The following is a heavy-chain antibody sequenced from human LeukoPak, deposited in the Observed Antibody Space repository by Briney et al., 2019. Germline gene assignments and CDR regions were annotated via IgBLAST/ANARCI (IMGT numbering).Heavy chain of an antibody. Sequence: GASVKVSCKASGYTFTNYGISWVRQAPGQGLQWMGWISAYSGNTEYAQKLQDRVNMTTDTSTSTAYMELRSLRSDDTAVYYCARADYGDQRDALYWGQGTLVTVSS. J-gene: IGHJ4*02. V-gene: IGHV1-18*01. CDR2: ISAYSGNT. D-gene: IGHD4-17*01. CDR3: ARADYGDQRDALY. CDR1: GYTFTNYG.